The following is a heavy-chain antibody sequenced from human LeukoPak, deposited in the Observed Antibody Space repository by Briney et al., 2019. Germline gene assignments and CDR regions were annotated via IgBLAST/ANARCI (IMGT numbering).Heavy chain of an antibody. Sequence: GGSLRLSCAASGFTFSSYDMHWVRQATGKGLEWVSAIGTAGDTYYPGSVKGRFTISRENAKNSLYLQMNSLRAGDTAVYYCARRAYCGGDCYRAPGYFDLWGRGTLVTVSP. J-gene: IGHJ2*01. V-gene: IGHV3-13*01. CDR3: ARRAYCGGDCYRAPGYFDL. CDR1: GFTFSSYD. CDR2: IGTAGDT. D-gene: IGHD2-21*02.